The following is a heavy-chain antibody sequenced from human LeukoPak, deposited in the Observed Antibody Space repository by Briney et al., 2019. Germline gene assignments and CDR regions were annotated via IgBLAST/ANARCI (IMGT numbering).Heavy chain of an antibody. D-gene: IGHD3-10*01. CDR2: ISGSGGST. V-gene: IGHV3-23*01. J-gene: IGHJ6*04. Sequence: GGSLRLSCAASGFSFSSYAMSWVRQAPGKGLEWVSSISGSGGSTYYADSVKGRFTISRDNSKNTLYLQMNSLRVEDTAVYYCAKARVSSYGSGNPYGIDVWGKGTTVTVSS. CDR3: AKARVSSYGSGNPYGIDV. CDR1: GFSFSSYA.